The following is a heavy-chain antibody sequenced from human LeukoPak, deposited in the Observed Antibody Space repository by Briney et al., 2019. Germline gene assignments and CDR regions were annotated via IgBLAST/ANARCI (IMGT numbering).Heavy chain of an antibody. V-gene: IGHV3-23*01. J-gene: IGHJ4*02. CDR2: ISGSGGST. Sequence: GGSLRLSCAASGFTFSSYAMSWVRQAPGKGLEWVSAISGSGGSTYYADSVKGRFTISRDNSKNTLYLQMNSLRAEDTAVYYCAKVNMYDILTGYLYFDYWGQGTLVTVSS. CDR1: GFTFSSYA. D-gene: IGHD3-9*01. CDR3: AKVNMYDILTGYLYFDY.